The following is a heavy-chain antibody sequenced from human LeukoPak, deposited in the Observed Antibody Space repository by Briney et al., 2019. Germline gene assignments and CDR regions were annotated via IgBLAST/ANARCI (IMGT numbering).Heavy chain of an antibody. J-gene: IGHJ4*02. V-gene: IGHV1-69*05. CDR3: ARDHGITGTTAIDY. CDR2: IIPIFGTA. CDR1: GGTFSSYA. D-gene: IGHD1-7*01. Sequence: ASVKVSCKASGGTFSSYAISWVRQAPGQGLEWMGGIIPIFGTANYAQKFQGRVTITTDESTSTAYMELSSLRSEDTVVYYCARDHGITGTTAIDYWGQGTLVTVSS.